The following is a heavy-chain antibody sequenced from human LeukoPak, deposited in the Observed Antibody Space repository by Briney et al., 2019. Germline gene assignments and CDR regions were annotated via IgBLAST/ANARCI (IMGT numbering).Heavy chain of an antibody. CDR1: GFSFTGHG. D-gene: IGHD3-22*01. CDR2: IWNDGTNK. CDR3: AKGDSSGYYYFLYYFDY. Sequence: GTSLRLSCEASGFSFTGHGMHWVRQAPGKGLEWVAVIWNDGTNKYYGDSVKGRFTISRDNSRKTLYLQMNSLRAEDTAVYYCAKGDSSGYYYFLYYFDYWGQGTLVTVSS. V-gene: IGHV3-33*06. J-gene: IGHJ4*02.